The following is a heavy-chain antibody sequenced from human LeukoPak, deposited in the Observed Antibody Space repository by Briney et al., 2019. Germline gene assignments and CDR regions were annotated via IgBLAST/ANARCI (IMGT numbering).Heavy chain of an antibody. J-gene: IGHJ4*02. Sequence: ASETLSLTCTVSGGSISSSSYYWGWIRQPPGKGLEWIGSIYYSGSTYYNPSLKSRVTISVDTSKNQFSLKLSSVTAADTAGYYLASNYGDYPAQVDHLGQGTLVTGSS. D-gene: IGHD4-17*01. V-gene: IGHV4-39*07. CDR1: GGSISSSSYY. CDR3: ASNYGDYPAQVDH. CDR2: IYYSGST.